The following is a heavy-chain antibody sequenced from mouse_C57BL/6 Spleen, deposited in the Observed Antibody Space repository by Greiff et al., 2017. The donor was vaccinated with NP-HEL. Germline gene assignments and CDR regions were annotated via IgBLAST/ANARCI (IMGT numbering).Heavy chain of an antibody. CDR1: GYTFTSYW. CDR2: IDPSDSYT. J-gene: IGHJ2*01. CDR3: ARVHAYYFDY. V-gene: IGHV1-69*01. Sequence: VKLQQPGAELVMPGASVKLSCKASGYTFTSYWMHWVKQRPGQGLEWIGEIDPSDSYTNYNQKFKGKSTLTVDKSSSTAYMQLSSLTSEDSAVYYCARVHAYYFDYWGQGTTLTVSS.